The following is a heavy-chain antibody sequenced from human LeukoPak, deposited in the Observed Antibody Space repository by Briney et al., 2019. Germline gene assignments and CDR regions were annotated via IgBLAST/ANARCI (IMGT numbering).Heavy chain of an antibody. Sequence: SETLSLTCTVSGGSISSYYWSWIRQPPGKGLEWIGYIYYSGSTNYNPSLKSRVTISVDTSKNQFSLKLGSVTAADTAVYYCARLTTTPYYDILTGYSPDAFDIWGQGTMVTVSS. V-gene: IGHV4-59*01. J-gene: IGHJ3*02. CDR1: GGSISSYY. D-gene: IGHD3-9*01. CDR3: ARLTTTPYYDILTGYSPDAFDI. CDR2: IYYSGST.